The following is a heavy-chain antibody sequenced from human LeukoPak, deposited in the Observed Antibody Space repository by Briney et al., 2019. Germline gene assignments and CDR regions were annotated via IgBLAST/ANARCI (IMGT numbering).Heavy chain of an antibody. J-gene: IGHJ3*02. V-gene: IGHV3-48*02. Sequence: GGSLRLSCAVSRFTVNSNYMNWVRQAPGKGLEWVSYISSSSGTIYYADSVKGRFTISRDNAKNSLYLQMNSLRDEDTAVYYCARDFYGDWAFDIWGQGTMVTVSS. CDR3: ARDFYGDWAFDI. CDR1: RFTVNSNY. D-gene: IGHD4-17*01. CDR2: ISSSSGTI.